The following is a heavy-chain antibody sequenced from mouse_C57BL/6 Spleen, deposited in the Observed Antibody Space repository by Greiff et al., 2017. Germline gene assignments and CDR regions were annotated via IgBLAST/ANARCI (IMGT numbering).Heavy chain of an antibody. D-gene: IGHD2-4*01. V-gene: IGHV1-55*01. CDR3: ARSPPYDYDGPLFAY. CDR1: GYTFTSYW. J-gene: IGHJ3*01. Sequence: QVQLQQPGAELVKPGASVKMSCKASGYTFTSYWITWVKQRPGQGLEWIGDIYPGSGSTNYNEKFKSKATLTVDTSSSTAYMQLSSLTSEDSAVYYCARSPPYDYDGPLFAYWGQGTLVTVSA. CDR2: IYPGSGST.